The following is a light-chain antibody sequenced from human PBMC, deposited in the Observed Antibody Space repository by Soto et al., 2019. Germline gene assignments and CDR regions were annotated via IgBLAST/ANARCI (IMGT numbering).Light chain of an antibody. J-gene: IGKJ1*01. CDR2: GAS. Sequence: EIVLTQSPATLSLSPGERATLSCRASQSFSNNYLAWYQQKPGQAPRLLIYGASTRATGIPARFSGSGSGTVFTLTISSLQSEDFAVYYCQQYNNWPGTFGQGTKVDIK. CDR1: QSFSNN. CDR3: QQYNNWPGT. V-gene: IGKV3-15*01.